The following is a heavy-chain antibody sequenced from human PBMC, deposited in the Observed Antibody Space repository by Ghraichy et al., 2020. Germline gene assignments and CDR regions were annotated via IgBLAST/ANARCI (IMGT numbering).Heavy chain of an antibody. J-gene: IGHJ4*02. CDR2: LSSSGATN. D-gene: IGHD1-26*01. CDR1: GSSVSDFY. CDR3: ARDTDKGLGNDFEL. V-gene: IGHV3-11*01. Sequence: GGSLRLSCTASGSSVSDFYMSWIRQAPGKGLEWISSLSSSGATNYYAASVRGRFAISRDNARNSLYLQMNNLGADDTAIYFCARDTDKGLGNDFELWGRGTLVTVSS.